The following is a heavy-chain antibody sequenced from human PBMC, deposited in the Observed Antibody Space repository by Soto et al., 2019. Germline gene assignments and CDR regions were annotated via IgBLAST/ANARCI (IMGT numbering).Heavy chain of an antibody. D-gene: IGHD4-17*01. CDR1: GYSFTTYW. J-gene: IGHJ4*02. V-gene: IGHV5-51*01. Sequence: CKVSGYSFTTYWIGCVRQMPGKGLEWMGIIYPGDSDTRYSPSFQGQVTISADKSISTAYLQWSSLKASDTAMYYCARTHSVTPGDVDYFDYWGQGTLVTVSS. CDR2: IYPGDSDT. CDR3: ARTHSVTPGDVDYFDY.